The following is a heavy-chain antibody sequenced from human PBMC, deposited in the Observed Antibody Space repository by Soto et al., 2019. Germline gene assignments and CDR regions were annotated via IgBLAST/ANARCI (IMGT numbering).Heavy chain of an antibody. Sequence: SETLSLTCTVSGGSISSYYWSWIRQPPGKGLEWIGYIYYSGSTNYNPSLKSRVTISVDTSKNQFSLKLSSVTAADTAVYYCARLNYYGSGSYYNRYYFDYWGQGTLVTVSS. CDR3: ARLNYYGSGSYYNRYYFDY. J-gene: IGHJ4*02. CDR1: GGSISSYY. V-gene: IGHV4-59*08. CDR2: IYYSGST. D-gene: IGHD3-10*01.